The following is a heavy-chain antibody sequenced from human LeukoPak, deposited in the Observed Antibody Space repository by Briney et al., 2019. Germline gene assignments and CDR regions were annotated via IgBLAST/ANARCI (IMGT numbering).Heavy chain of an antibody. CDR3: ARAGAAARTYYYYYMDV. J-gene: IGHJ6*03. CDR2: INPSGGST. CDR1: GYTFTSYY. V-gene: IGHV1-46*01. D-gene: IGHD6-13*01. Sequence: ASVKVSCKASGYTFTSYYMHWVRQAPGQGLEWIGIINPSGGSTSYAQKFQGRVTMTRDTSTSTVYMELSSLRAEDTAVYYCARAGAAARTYYYYYMDVWGKGTTVTVSS.